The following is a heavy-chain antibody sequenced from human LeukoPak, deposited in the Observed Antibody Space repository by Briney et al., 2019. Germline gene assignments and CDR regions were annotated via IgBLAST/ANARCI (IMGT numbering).Heavy chain of an antibody. CDR1: GFTFSSYW. D-gene: IGHD3-9*01. CDR3: AKGVYYDILTGSHDY. Sequence: GGSLRLSCAASGFTFSSYWMSWVRQAPGKGLEWVANIKQDGSEKYYVDSVKGRFTISRDNAKNSLYLQMNSLRAEDTALYYCAKGVYYDILTGSHDYWGQGTLVTVSS. J-gene: IGHJ4*02. V-gene: IGHV3-7*03. CDR2: IKQDGSEK.